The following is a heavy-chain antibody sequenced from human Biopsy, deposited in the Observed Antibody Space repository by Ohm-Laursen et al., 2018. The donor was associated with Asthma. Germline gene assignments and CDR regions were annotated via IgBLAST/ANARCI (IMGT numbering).Heavy chain of an antibody. J-gene: IGHJ5*02. CDR3: ARTTYGDDGFDP. CDR1: GGSFSSNY. CDR2: IYYSGST. V-gene: IGHV4-31*11. Sequence: TLSLTCVVYGGSFSSNYWSWIRQLPVKGLEWIGYIYYSGSTYYNPSLKSRVSISLDTSKNQFSLSLTSVTAADTAVYYCARTTYGDDGFDPWGQGTLVTVSS. D-gene: IGHD4-17*01.